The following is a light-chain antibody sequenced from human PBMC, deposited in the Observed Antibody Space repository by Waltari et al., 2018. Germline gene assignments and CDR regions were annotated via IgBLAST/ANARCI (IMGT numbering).Light chain of an antibody. CDR2: GAS. CDR1: HFFVSIY. J-gene: IGKJ2*01. Sequence: EIVLTQSPGTLSLSPGESATLSCRASHFFVSIYMAWFQQKPGQAPRLLIYGASTRATGIPDRFSGSESEKDFTLIISRLEPEDSAVYYCHQYESVPYTFGQGTKLQIK. CDR3: HQYESVPYT. V-gene: IGKV3-20*01.